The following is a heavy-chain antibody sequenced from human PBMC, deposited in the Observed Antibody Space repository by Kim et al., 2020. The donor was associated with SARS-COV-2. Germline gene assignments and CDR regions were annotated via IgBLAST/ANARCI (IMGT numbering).Heavy chain of an antibody. CDR2: LNTNIGNP. J-gene: IGHJ5*02. D-gene: IGHD2-21*01. V-gene: IGHV7-4-1*02. CDR3: ARDLPLEFCGDGSCFPRLDP. Sequence: ASVKVSCKASGYSLTNYAMNWVRQAPGQGLEWMGWLNTNIGNPTYAQGFTGRFVFSMDTSVNTAYLQISSLKAEDTAIYYCARDLPLEFCGDGSCFPRLDPWGQGTLVTVSS. CDR1: GYSLTNYA.